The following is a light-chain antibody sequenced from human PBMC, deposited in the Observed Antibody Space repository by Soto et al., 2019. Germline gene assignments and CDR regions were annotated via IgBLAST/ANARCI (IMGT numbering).Light chain of an antibody. V-gene: IGLV2-23*02. CDR2: EVS. CDR1: SSDVGSYNL. J-gene: IGLJ1*01. Sequence: QSVLTQPASVSGSPGQSIAISCTRTSSDVGSYNLVSSYQQHPGKAPKLMIYEVSKRPSGVSNRFSGSKSGNTASLTISGLQAEDEADYYCCSYAGSSTFGPYVFGTGTKLTVL. CDR3: CSYAGSSTFGPYV.